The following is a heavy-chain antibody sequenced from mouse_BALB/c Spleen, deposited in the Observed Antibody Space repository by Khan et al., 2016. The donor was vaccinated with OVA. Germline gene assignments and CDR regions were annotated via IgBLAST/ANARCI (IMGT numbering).Heavy chain of an antibody. CDR2: INPSSGGT. Sequence: VQLQQSGAELVKPWASVRLSCKASGYTFTSYYLYWVKQRPGQGLEWIGDINPSSGGTNFNEKFKSKATLTVDKSSSTAYIQLNSLTSEDSAVYYCSRSGYGSFAYWGQGTLVTVSA. D-gene: IGHD2-2*01. V-gene: IGHV1S81*02. J-gene: IGHJ3*01. CDR3: SRSGYGSFAY. CDR1: GYTFTSYY.